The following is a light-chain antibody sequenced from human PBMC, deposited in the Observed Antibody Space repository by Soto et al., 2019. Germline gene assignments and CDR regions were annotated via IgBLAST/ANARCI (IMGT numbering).Light chain of an antibody. CDR3: QQYGSSPIT. V-gene: IGKV3-20*01. Sequence: EIVFTQSPGTLSLSPGERASLSRKASQSVTSSFLAWYQQKPGQAPRLLIYGASSRATGIPDRFSGSGSGTDFTLTISTLEPEDCAVYYCQQYGSSPITFGQGTRLE. J-gene: IGKJ5*01. CDR1: QSVTSSF. CDR2: GAS.